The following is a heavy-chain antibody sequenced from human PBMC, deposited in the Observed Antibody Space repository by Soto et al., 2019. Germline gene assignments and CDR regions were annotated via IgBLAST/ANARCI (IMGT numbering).Heavy chain of an antibody. V-gene: IGHV4-34*01. CDR1: GGSFIGYY. J-gene: IGHJ6*02. Sequence: SETLSLTCAVYGGSFIGYYCICIRHPPGKGLEWIGEINHSGSTNYNPSLKSRVTISVDTSKNQFSLKLSSVTAADTAVYYCARGNYYYYYGMDVWGQGTTVTVSS. CDR3: ARGNYYYYYGMDV. CDR2: INHSGST.